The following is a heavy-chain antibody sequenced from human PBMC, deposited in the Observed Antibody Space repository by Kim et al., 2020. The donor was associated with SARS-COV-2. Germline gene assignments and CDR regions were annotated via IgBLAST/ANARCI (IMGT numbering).Heavy chain of an antibody. CDR1: GFTFSNYW. CDR3: ASGGWVDV. CDR2: IKKDGSEK. V-gene: IGHV3-7*03. Sequence: GGSLRLSCAASGFTFSNYWMTWVRQAPGKGMEWVANIKKDGSEKYYVDSVKGRFTISRDNAKNSLYLQMNSLRAEDTAVYYCASGGWVDVWGQGTKVTVS. D-gene: IGHD2-15*01. J-gene: IGHJ6*02.